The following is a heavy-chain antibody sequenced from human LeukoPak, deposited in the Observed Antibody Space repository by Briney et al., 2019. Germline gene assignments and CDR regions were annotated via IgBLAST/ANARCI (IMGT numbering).Heavy chain of an antibody. CDR1: GFTFSAYA. J-gene: IGHJ4*02. CDR3: AKDSGYYYGSGSFYTYFDC. D-gene: IGHD3-10*01. Sequence: PGGSLRPSCAVSGFTFSAYAMSWVRQAPGKGLEWVSAMSGSGGMTYYADSVKGRFTISRDNSKNTLYLQMSSLRAEDTAVYYCAKDSGYYYGSGSFYTYFDCWGQGTLVTVSS. V-gene: IGHV3-23*01. CDR2: MSGSGGMT.